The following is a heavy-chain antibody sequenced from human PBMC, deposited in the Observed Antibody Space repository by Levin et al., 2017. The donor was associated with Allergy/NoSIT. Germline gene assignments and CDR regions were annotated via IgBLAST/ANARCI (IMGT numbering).Heavy chain of an antibody. CDR1: GFTFGRSG. J-gene: IGHJ3*01. Sequence: LSLTCAASGFTFGRSGMHWARQAPGRGLEWVAVITDDGTNQYYGDSVKGRFTVSRDNSRNNLYLHMNSLRQTDTAMYYCAKAPELARIGGAFDVRGQGTLVIVSS. V-gene: IGHV3-30*18. D-gene: IGHD5-24*01. CDR2: ITDDGTNQ. CDR3: AKAPELARIGGAFDV.